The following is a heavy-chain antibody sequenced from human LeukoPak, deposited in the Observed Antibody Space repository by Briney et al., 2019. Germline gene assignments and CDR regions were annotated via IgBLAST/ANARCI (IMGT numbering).Heavy chain of an antibody. D-gene: IGHD4-23*01. CDR1: GYTFTSYG. CDR2: ISAYNGNT. J-gene: IGHJ3*02. V-gene: IGHV1-18*01. CDR3: ARRWPGDNAFDI. Sequence: ASVKVSCKASGYTFTSYGISWVRQAPGQGLEWMGWISAYNGNTNYAQELQGRVTMTTDTSTSTAYMELRSLRSDDTAVYYCARRWPGDNAFDIWGQGTMVTVSS.